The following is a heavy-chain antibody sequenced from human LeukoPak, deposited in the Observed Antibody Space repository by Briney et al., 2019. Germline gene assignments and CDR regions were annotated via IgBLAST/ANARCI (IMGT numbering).Heavy chain of an antibody. CDR1: GFTFSSYG. Sequence: GRSLRLSCAASGFTFSSYGMHWVRQAPGKGLEWVAAISYDGSNKYYADSVKGRFTISRGNSKNTLYLQMNSLRAEDTAVYYCAKDASDYGDYYYGMDVWGQGTTVTVSS. J-gene: IGHJ6*02. V-gene: IGHV3-30*18. CDR2: ISYDGSNK. D-gene: IGHD4-17*01. CDR3: AKDASDYGDYYYGMDV.